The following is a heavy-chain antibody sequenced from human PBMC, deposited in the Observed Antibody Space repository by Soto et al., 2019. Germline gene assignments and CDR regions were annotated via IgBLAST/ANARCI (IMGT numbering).Heavy chain of an antibody. D-gene: IGHD3-16*01. CDR1: GFAFEEYT. Sequence: EVQLVESGGGLVQPGRSLRLSCTASGFAFEEYTLHWVRQAPGKGLEWVSGISYDSRDIGYADSVRGRFTISRDNAKNSVFLQVNNVRADDTAHYYCAKDLFHGRPAGWGGFDRWGQGILVTVSS. J-gene: IGHJ5*02. CDR3: AKDLFHGRPAGWGGFDR. CDR2: ISYDSRDI. V-gene: IGHV3-9*01.